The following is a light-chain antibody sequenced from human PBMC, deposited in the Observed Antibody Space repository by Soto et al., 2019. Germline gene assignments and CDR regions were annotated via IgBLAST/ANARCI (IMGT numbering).Light chain of an antibody. CDR1: QGIRNY. J-gene: IGKJ1*01. CDR2: AAS. CDR3: QKYNSAPPT. Sequence: DIQMTQSPSTLSASIGDRVTITCRASQGIRNYLAWYQQKPGKVPKVLIYAASTLQSGVPFRFSGSGSGTDFTLTISSLQPEDVATYYCQKYNSAPPTFGQGTKVEIK. V-gene: IGKV1-27*01.